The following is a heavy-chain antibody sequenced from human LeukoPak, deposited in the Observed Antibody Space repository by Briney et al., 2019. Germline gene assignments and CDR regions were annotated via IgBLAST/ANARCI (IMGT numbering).Heavy chain of an antibody. Sequence: GGSLRLSCAASGFTFSSYGMHWVRQAPGKGLEWVAVISYDGSTEYYADSVKGRFTISRDNSKNTLYLQMNSLRAEDTAVYYCAKDNTYRIAVPRGVGCWGQGTLVTVSS. CDR1: GFTFSSYG. J-gene: IGHJ4*02. CDR3: AKDNTYRIAVPRGVGC. V-gene: IGHV3-30*18. D-gene: IGHD6-19*01. CDR2: ISYDGSTE.